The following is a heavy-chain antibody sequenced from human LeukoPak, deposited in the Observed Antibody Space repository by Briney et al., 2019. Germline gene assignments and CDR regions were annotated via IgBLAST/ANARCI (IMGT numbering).Heavy chain of an antibody. D-gene: IGHD5-18*01. J-gene: IGHJ4*02. CDR3: ARSRIQLWSIYYFDY. CDR2: ISSSGGST. Sequence: GGSLRLSCAASGFTLSNYAMSWVRQAPGKGLQWVSGISSSGGSTYQVDSVKGRFTISRDNSKNTLYLQMNSLRAEDTAVYYCARSRIQLWSIYYFDYWGQGTLVTVSS. V-gene: IGHV3-23*01. CDR1: GFTLSNYA.